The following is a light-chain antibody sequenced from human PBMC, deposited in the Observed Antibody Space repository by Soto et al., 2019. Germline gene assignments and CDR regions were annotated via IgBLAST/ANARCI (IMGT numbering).Light chain of an antibody. CDR1: QSVNNN. Sequence: EIVMTQSPATLSVSPGERATLSCRASQSVNNNLAWYQQKPGQAPRLLIYGASTRATGIPARFGGSGSGTEFALTISSLRSEDFAVPYCQPHSDWHPGGTFGQGTKGEIK. V-gene: IGKV3-15*01. J-gene: IGKJ1*01. CDR3: QPHSDWHPGGT. CDR2: GAS.